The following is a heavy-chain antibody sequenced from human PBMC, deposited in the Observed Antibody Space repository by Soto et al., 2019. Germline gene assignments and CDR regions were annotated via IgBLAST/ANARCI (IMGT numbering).Heavy chain of an antibody. CDR1: GFTFTSSA. CDR2: IVVGSGNT. CDR3: AAGGPLTGASRWYYGMDV. J-gene: IGHJ6*02. V-gene: IGHV1-58*01. D-gene: IGHD3-9*01. Sequence: SVKVSCKASGFTFTSSAVQWVRQARGQRLEWIGWIVVGSGNTNYAQKFQERVTITRDMSTSTAYMELSSLRSEDTAVYYCAAGGPLTGASRWYYGMDVWGQGTTVTVSS.